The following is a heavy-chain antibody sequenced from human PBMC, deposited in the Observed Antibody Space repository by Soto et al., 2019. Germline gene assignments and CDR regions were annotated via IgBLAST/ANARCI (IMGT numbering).Heavy chain of an antibody. CDR2: IRSNTDGGTT. Sequence: EVQLVESGGGLVKPGGSLRLSCAASGFTFTNAWMSWVRQAPGKGLEWVGGIRSNTDGGTTDYAAPVEGRFTIPRDDSKKRRYLQGNSLKREDTPVYYGTAESSYITSYPGGMDVGGKGTRVPFSS. V-gene: IGHV3-15*01. CDR3: TAESSYITSYPGGMDV. J-gene: IGHJ6*04. D-gene: IGHD6-6*01. CDR1: GFTFTNAW.